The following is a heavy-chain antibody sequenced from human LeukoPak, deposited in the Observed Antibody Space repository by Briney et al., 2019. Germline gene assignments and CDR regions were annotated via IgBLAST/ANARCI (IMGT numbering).Heavy chain of an antibody. CDR2: ISAHDGRT. D-gene: IGHD2-2*01. Sequence: GESLKISCKGSGYSFTSSWIGWVRQAPGQGLEWMGWISAHDGRTNYAQKFQGRVTMTTDTSTSTAYMEMRSLRSDDTAVYYCARGDVVVSAAVRFDPWGQGTLVTVSS. J-gene: IGHJ5*02. V-gene: IGHV1-18*04. CDR1: GYSFTSSW. CDR3: ARGDVVVSAAVRFDP.